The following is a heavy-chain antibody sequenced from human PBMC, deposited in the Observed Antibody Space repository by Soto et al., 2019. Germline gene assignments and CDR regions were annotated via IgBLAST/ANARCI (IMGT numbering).Heavy chain of an antibody. J-gene: IGHJ4*02. CDR3: ARQRTTVVTQAYFDH. D-gene: IGHD4-17*01. V-gene: IGHV4-39*01. CDR2: IYYSGRS. CDR1: GGSITSSSYY. Sequence: ETLSLSCTVSGGSITSSSYYWGWILQPPGKGLEWIGGIYYSGRSYYNPSLKSRVTMSVDTSKNQFSLTLNSVTAADAAVYYCARQRTTVVTQAYFDHWGQGTLVTVSS.